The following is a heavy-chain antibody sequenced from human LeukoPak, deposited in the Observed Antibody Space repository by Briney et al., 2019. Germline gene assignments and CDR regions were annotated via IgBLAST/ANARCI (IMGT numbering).Heavy chain of an antibody. D-gene: IGHD5-12*01. Sequence: SETLSLTCAVSGASISGNYWWSWVRQSPGKGLEWIGEVYHTGSTDYNPSLKSRVAISVDTSKNQFSLNLGSVTAADTAVYYCARDVSSGYDGSDAFDIWGQGTMVTVSS. CDR3: ARDVSSGYDGSDAFDI. CDR1: GASISGNYW. CDR2: VYHTGST. J-gene: IGHJ3*02. V-gene: IGHV4-4*02.